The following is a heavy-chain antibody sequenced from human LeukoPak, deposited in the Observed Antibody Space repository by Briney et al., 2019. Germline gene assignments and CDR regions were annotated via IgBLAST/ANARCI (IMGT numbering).Heavy chain of an antibody. CDR2: IYYSGST. Sequence: SQTLSLTCTVSGGTISSCGCYWIWLRQHPGQGLEWLGYIYYSGSTYENSSLKRLVTISVDTSKNQFSLKLSLVTAAAAVVYCGARVGYDFWSGRDYYYYMDVWGKGTTVTVSS. V-gene: IGHV4-31*01. CDR1: GGTISSCGCY. D-gene: IGHD3-3*01. CDR3: ARVGYDFWSGRDYYYYMDV. J-gene: IGHJ6*03.